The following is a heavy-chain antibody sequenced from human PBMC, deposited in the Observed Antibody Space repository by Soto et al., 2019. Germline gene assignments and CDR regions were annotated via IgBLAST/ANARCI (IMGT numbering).Heavy chain of an antibody. CDR3: ARDPPGYSYGYGLGY. J-gene: IGHJ4*02. CDR2: FCSSSYI. D-gene: IGHD5-18*01. V-gene: IGHV3-21*01. CDR1: GFTVSSNY. Sequence: GGSLRLSCAASGFTVSSNYMSWVRQAPGKGLEWVSIFCSSSYIYYADSVKGRFTISRDNAKNSLYLQMNSLRAEDTAVYYCARDPPGYSYGYGLGYWGQGTLVTVSS.